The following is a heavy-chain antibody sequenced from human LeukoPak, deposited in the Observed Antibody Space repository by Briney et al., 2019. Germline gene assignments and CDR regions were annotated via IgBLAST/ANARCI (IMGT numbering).Heavy chain of an antibody. V-gene: IGHV4-59*01. CDR1: GGSISSYY. CDR3: ARAPRTPRYCSSTSCYHGGYYYYYYMDV. D-gene: IGHD2-2*01. CDR2: IYYSGST. Sequence: SETLSLTCTVSGGSISSYYWSWIRQPPGKGLEWIGYIYYSGSTNYNPSLKSRVTISVDTSKNQFSLKLSSVTAADTAVYYCARAPRTPRYCSSTSCYHGGYYYYYYMDVWGKGTTVTVS. J-gene: IGHJ6*03.